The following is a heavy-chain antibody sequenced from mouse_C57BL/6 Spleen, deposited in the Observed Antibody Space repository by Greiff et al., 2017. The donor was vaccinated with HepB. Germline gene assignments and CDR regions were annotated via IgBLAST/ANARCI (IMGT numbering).Heavy chain of an antibody. V-gene: IGHV3-6*01. CDR2: ISYDGSN. CDR3: ARGAMDY. CDR1: GYSITSGNY. Sequence: DVQLQESGPGLVKPSQSLSLTCSVTGYSITSGNYWNWIRQFPGNKLEWMGYISYDGSNNYNPSLKNRISITRDTSKNQFFLKLNAVTTEDTATYYCARGAMDYWGQGTSVTVSS. J-gene: IGHJ4*01.